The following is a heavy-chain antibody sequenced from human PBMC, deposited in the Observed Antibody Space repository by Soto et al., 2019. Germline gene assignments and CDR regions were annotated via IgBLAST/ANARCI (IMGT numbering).Heavy chain of an antibody. CDR2: ISGSAGTT. CDR1: GFTFNSYV. Sequence: HPGGSLRLSCAASGFTFNSYVMTWVRQAPGKGLEWVSSISGSAGTTFYADSVKGRFTVSRDTSKNTLYLQMNNLRADDTAEYYCARTFYSESGGYYYWGQGA. CDR3: ARTFYSESGGYYY. J-gene: IGHJ4*02. D-gene: IGHD3-22*01. V-gene: IGHV3-23*01.